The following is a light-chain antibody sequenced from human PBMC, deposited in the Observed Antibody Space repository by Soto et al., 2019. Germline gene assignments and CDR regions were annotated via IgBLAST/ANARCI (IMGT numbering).Light chain of an antibody. CDR2: GAS. J-gene: IGKJ2*01. CDR1: QSISSSY. V-gene: IGKV3-20*01. Sequence: EIVLTQSPGTLSLSPGERATLSCRASQSISSSYLAWYQQKPGQAPRLLIYGASNRATGIPDRFSGSGSGTDFTLAINRLEPEEFAVYYCQQYGSSSYTFGQGTKLDIK. CDR3: QQYGSSSYT.